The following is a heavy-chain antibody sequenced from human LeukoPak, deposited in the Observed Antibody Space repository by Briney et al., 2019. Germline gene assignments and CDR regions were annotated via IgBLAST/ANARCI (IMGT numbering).Heavy chain of an antibody. V-gene: IGHV4-39*01. CDR3: ARRSYCSSITCSGTFDY. CDR1: GGSISSNNYY. D-gene: IGHD2-2*01. Sequence: KSSETLSLTCTVSGGSISSNNYYWGWIRQPPGKGLEWIGNIYFTGSTYYSPSLKSRVTISVDTSNNQFSLKLNSVTAADTAVYYCARRSYCSSITCSGTFDYWGQGTLVIVSS. J-gene: IGHJ4*02. CDR2: IYFTGST.